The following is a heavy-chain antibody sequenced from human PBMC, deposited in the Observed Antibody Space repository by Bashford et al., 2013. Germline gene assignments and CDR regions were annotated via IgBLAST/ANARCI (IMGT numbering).Heavy chain of an antibody. D-gene: IGHD3-16*02. CDR1: GFTFSSYA. CDR3: ATFFYDYVWGSYRPIGLDFDY. J-gene: IGHJ4*02. V-gene: IGHV3-23*01. Sequence: GGSLRLSCAASGFTFSSYAMSWVRQAPGKGLEWVSAISGSGGSTYYADSVKGRFTISRDNSKNTLYLQMNSLRAEDTAVYYCATFFYDYVWGSYRPIGLDFDYWGQGTLVTVSS. CDR2: ISGSGGST.